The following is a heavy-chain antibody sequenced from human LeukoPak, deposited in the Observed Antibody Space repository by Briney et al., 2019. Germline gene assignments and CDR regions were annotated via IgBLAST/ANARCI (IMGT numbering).Heavy chain of an antibody. CDR3: ARAMGIAVADDAFDI. D-gene: IGHD6-19*01. V-gene: IGHV1-69*02. J-gene: IGHJ3*02. Sequence: ASVKVSCKASGGTFSSYTISWVRQAPGQGLEWMGRIIPILGIANYAQKFQGRVTITADKSTSTAYMELCSLRSEDTAVYYCARAMGIAVADDAFDIWGQGTMVTVSS. CDR2: IIPILGIA. CDR1: GGTFSSYT.